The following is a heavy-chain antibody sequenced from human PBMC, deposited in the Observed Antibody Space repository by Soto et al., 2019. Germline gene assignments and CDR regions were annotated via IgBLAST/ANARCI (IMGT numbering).Heavy chain of an antibody. CDR2: ISAYNGNT. J-gene: IGHJ5*02. CDR1: GYTFTSYG. Sequence: ASVKVSCKASGYTFTSYGISWVRQAPGQGLEWMGWISAYNGNTNYAQKLQGRVTMTTDTSTSTAYMELRSLRSDDTAVYYCARDEDTTGYSSSLNWFDPWGQGTLVTVSS. D-gene: IGHD6-13*01. CDR3: ARDEDTTGYSSSLNWFDP. V-gene: IGHV1-18*01.